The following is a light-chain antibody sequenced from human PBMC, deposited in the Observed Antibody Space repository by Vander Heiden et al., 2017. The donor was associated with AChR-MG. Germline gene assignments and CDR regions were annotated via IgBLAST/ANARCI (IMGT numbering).Light chain of an antibody. V-gene: IGKV3-15*01. CDR2: GAS. Sequence: ELVMTPSPATLSVSPGERATLSCRASQSISRNLAWYQQKPGQTPRLLMSGASTRATGIPARFTGSGSGTDFTLTISSLQSEDDVVYYCQQYHDWPRTFGQGTKVEIK. CDR1: QSISRN. J-gene: IGKJ1*01. CDR3: QQYHDWPRT.